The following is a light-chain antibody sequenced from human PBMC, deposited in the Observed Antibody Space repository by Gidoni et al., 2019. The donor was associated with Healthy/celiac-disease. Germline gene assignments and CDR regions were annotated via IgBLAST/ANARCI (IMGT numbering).Light chain of an antibody. J-gene: IGLJ2*01. CDR2: QDS. V-gene: IGLV3-1*01. Sequence: SYELTQPPSVSVSPGQTASIPCSGDKLGDKYACWYQQKPGQSPVLVIYQDSKRPSGIPERFSGSNSGNTATLTISGTQAMDEADYYCQAWDSSTHVVFGGGTKLXVX. CDR3: QAWDSSTHVV. CDR1: KLGDKY.